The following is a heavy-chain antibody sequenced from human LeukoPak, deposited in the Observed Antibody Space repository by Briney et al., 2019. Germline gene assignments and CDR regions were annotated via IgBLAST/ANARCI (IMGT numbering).Heavy chain of an antibody. V-gene: IGHV1-69*13. D-gene: IGHD4-23*01. J-gene: IGHJ3*02. CDR3: ARALTTVVNHDAFDI. Sequence: SVKVSCKVSGYTLTELSMHWVRQASGQGLEWMGGIIPIFGTANYAQKFQGRVTITADESTSTAYMELSSLRSEDTAVYYCARALTTVVNHDAFDIWGQGTMVTVSS. CDR2: IIPIFGTA. CDR1: GYTLTELS.